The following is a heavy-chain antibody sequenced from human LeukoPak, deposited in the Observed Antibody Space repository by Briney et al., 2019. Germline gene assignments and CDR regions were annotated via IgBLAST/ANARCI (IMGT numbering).Heavy chain of an antibody. V-gene: IGHV4-59*01. Sequence: SETLSLTCTVSGGSISSYYWSCIRQPPGKGLEWFGSIYYSGSTNYNPSLKSRVTISIDTSKNQFSLKLSSVTAADTAVYYCARGGYYGSGSDDAFHIWGQGTMVTVSS. J-gene: IGHJ3*02. CDR1: GGSISSYY. CDR2: IYYSGST. D-gene: IGHD3-10*01. CDR3: ARGGYYGSGSDDAFHI.